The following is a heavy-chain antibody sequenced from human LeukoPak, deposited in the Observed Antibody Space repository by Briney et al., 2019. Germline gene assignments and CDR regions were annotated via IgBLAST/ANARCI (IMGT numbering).Heavy chain of an antibody. CDR2: IRYDGSNK. Sequence: PGGSLRLSCAASGFTFSSYGMHWVRQAPGKGLEWVAFIRYDGSNKYYADSVKGRFTISRDNSKNTLYLQMNSLRAEDTAVYYCAKTPPDLNGPPSFDYWGQGTLVTVSS. D-gene: IGHD2-8*01. CDR1: GFTFSSYG. V-gene: IGHV3-30*02. CDR3: AKTPPDLNGPPSFDY. J-gene: IGHJ4*02.